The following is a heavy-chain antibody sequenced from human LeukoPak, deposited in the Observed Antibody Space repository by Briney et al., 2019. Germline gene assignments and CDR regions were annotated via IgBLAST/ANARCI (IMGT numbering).Heavy chain of an antibody. CDR1: GYTFTGYY. Sequence: ASVKVSCKASGYTFTGYYMHWVRQAPGQGLERMGWINPNSGGTNYAQKFQGRVTMTRDTSISTAYMELSRLRSDDTAVYYCARGSVSHSGSFLRDAFDIWGQGTMVTVSS. D-gene: IGHD1-26*01. CDR2: INPNSGGT. J-gene: IGHJ3*02. CDR3: ARGSVSHSGSFLRDAFDI. V-gene: IGHV1-2*02.